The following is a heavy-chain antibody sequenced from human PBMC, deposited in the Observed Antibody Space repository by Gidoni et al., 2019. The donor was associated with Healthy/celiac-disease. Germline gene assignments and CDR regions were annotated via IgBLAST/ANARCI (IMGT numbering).Heavy chain of an antibody. CDR1: GFTFDDYA. J-gene: IGHJ3*02. CDR2: ISWNSGSI. Sequence: EVQLVESGGGLVQPGRSLRLSCAASGFTFDDYAMTWVRQAPGKGLEWVSGISWNSGSIGYADSVKGRFNISRDNAKNSLYLQMNSLRAEDTALYYCAKDIGIVVVPAAILGDAFDIWGQGTMVTVSS. V-gene: IGHV3-9*01. D-gene: IGHD2-2*01. CDR3: AKDIGIVVVPAAILGDAFDI.